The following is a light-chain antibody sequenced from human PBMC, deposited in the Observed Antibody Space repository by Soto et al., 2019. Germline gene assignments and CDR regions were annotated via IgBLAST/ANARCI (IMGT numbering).Light chain of an antibody. V-gene: IGLV1-40*01. CDR1: SSNIGAGYD. CDR3: QSYDSSLSAVV. CDR2: GNN. Sequence: QAVVTQPPSVSGAPGQRVTISCTGSSSNIGAGYDVHWYQQLPGTAPKLLIYGNNNRPSGVPDRFSGSNSGTSASLAITGLQAEDEADYYCQSYDSSLSAVVFGGGTQLTVL. J-gene: IGLJ2*01.